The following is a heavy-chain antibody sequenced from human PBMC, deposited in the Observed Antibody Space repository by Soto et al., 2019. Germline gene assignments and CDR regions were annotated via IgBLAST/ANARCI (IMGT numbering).Heavy chain of an antibody. CDR1: GGSFSGYY. V-gene: IGHV4-34*01. CDR3: ARVDYGDYFDY. D-gene: IGHD4-17*01. CDR2: INHSGST. Sequence: KTSETLSLTCAVYGGSFSGYYWSWIRQPPGKGLEWIGEINHSGSTNYNPSLKSRVTISVDTSKNQFSLKLSSVTAADTAVYYCARVDYGDYFDYWGQGTLVTVSS. J-gene: IGHJ4*02.